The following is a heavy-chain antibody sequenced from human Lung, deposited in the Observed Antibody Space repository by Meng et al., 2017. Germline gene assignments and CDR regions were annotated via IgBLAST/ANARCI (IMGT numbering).Heavy chain of an antibody. CDR2: ISAYNGHT. J-gene: IGHJ4*02. D-gene: IGHD2-15*01. Sequence: ASVKVSCKASGYSFNGYGISWVRQAPGQGLEWMGGISAYNGHTDYAQNLQGRVTMTTDTSTSTAYMELRSLRSDDTAMYYCAREGYPVFYFDFWGQGTLVTVSS. CDR3: AREGYPVFYFDF. V-gene: IGHV1-18*01. CDR1: GYSFNGYG.